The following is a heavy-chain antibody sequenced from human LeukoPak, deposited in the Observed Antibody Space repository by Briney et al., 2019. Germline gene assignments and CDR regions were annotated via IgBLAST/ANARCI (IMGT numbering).Heavy chain of an antibody. CDR1: GYTFTGYD. D-gene: IGHD6-13*01. CDR2: MNPNSGNT. J-gene: IGHJ6*02. CDR3: ARVYSSSWYYYYGMDV. V-gene: IGHV1-8*01. Sequence: GASVKVSCKASGYTFTGYDINWVRQATGQGLEWMGWMNPNSGNTGYAQKFQGRVTMTRNTSISTAYMELSSLRSEDTAVYYCARVYSSSWYYYYGMDVWGQGTTVTVSS.